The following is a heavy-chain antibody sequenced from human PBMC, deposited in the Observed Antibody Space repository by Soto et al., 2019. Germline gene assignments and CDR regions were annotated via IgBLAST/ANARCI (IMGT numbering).Heavy chain of an antibody. Sequence: ASETLSLTCTVSGGSISSSSYYWGWIRQPPGKGLEWIGSIYYSGSTYYNPSLKSRVTISVDTSKNQFSLKLSSVTAADTAVYYCARLFGGYSYGYIYYYGMDVWGQGTTVTVSS. CDR2: IYYSGST. J-gene: IGHJ6*02. CDR1: GGSISSSSYY. V-gene: IGHV4-39*01. D-gene: IGHD5-18*01. CDR3: ARLFGGYSYGYIYYYGMDV.